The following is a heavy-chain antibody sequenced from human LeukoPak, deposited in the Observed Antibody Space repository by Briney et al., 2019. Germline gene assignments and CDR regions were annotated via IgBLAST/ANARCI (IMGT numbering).Heavy chain of an antibody. Sequence: PSETLSLTCTVSGGSISSSGSYWGWIRQPPRKGLEWIGSIYYSGNTYNPSLKSRVTISVDTSKNQFSLNLTSVNAADTAVYYCARVMAARREDLNWFDPWGQGTLVTVSS. J-gene: IGHJ5*02. CDR1: GGSISSSGSY. CDR2: IYYSGNT. V-gene: IGHV4-39*07. D-gene: IGHD6-6*01. CDR3: ARVMAARREDLNWFDP.